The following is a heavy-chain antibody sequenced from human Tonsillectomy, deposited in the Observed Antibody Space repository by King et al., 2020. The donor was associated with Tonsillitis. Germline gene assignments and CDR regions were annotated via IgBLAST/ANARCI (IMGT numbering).Heavy chain of an antibody. V-gene: IGHV3-23*04. CDR1: GFPFSSYA. Sequence: EVQLVESGGGLVQPGGSLRLSCAASGFPFSSYAMTWVRQAPGKGLEWVSIVSSSGNFTYYADSVKGRFTISRDNSKNTMSLQMNSLRVEDTAVYYCAKAPFDWYFDLWGRGTLVTVSS. CDR2: VSSSGNFT. J-gene: IGHJ2*01. CDR3: AKAPFDWYFDL. D-gene: IGHD3-10*01.